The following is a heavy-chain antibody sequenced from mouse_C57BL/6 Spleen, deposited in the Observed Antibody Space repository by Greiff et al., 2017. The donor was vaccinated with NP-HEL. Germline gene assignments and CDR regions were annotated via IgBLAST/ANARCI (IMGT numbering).Heavy chain of an antibody. CDR1: GYTFTSYW. D-gene: IGHD1-1*01. J-gene: IGHJ4*01. CDR3: ASRTVVAPGRAMDY. Sequence: QVQLQQPGAELVRPGTSVKLSCKASGYTFTSYWMHWVKQRPGQGLEWIGVIDPSDSYTNYNQKFKGKATLTVDTSSSTAYMQLSSLTSEDSAVYYCASRTVVAPGRAMDYWGQGTSVTVSS. CDR2: IDPSDSYT. V-gene: IGHV1-59*01.